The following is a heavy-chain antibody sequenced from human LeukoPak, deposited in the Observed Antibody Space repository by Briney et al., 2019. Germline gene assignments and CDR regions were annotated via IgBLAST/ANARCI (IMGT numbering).Heavy chain of an antibody. CDR1: GYTFTSYY. CDR2: INPSGGST. J-gene: IGHJ5*02. D-gene: IGHD3-3*01. V-gene: IGHV1-46*03. Sequence: GASVEVSCKASGYTFTSYYMHWVRQAPGQELEWMGIINPSGGSTSYAQKFQGRVTMTRDTSTSTVYMELSSLRSEDTAVYYCARAEKYYDFWSGYYSNWFDPWGQGTLVTVSS. CDR3: ARAEKYYDFWSGYYSNWFDP.